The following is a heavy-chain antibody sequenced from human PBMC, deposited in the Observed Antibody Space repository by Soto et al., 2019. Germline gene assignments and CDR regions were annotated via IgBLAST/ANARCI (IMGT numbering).Heavy chain of an antibody. CDR2: IVVGSGNT. CDR3: AAGFNHRERITMIVVVSPDDAFDI. D-gene: IGHD3-22*01. J-gene: IGHJ3*02. Sequence: GASVKVSCKASGFTFTSSAVQWVRQARGQRLEWIGWIVVGSGNTNYAQKFQERVTITRDMSTSTAYMELSSLRSEDTAVYYCAAGFNHRERITMIVVVSPDDAFDIWGQGTMVTVSS. CDR1: GFTFTSSA. V-gene: IGHV1-58*01.